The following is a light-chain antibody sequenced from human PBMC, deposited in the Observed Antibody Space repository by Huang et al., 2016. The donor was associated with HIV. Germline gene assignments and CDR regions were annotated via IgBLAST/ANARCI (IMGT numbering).Light chain of an antibody. CDR1: QGISNS. J-gene: IGKJ4*01. Sequence: IQLTQSPSSLSASVGDRVTITCRASQGISNSLVWYQQKPGRAPKLLIYAASTLQSGVTSRFSGSGSGTDFTLTISSLQPEASATYYCQQFSSYSPLTFGGGTKVEIK. V-gene: IGKV1-9*01. CDR2: AAS. CDR3: QQFSSYSPLT.